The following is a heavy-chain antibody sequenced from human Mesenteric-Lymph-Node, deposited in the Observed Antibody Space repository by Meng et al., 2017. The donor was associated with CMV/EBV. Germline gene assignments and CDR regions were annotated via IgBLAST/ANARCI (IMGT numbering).Heavy chain of an antibody. CDR3: ARDHGSRYCSGGSCQGIDY. J-gene: IGHJ4*02. D-gene: IGHD2-15*01. CDR2: LYSSGST. Sequence: SGCYYWSWLRQPPGKGLEWIGYLYSSGSTYYNPSLQSRVTISVDTSKNQFSLKLSSVTAADTAVYYCARDHGSRYCSGGSCQGIDYWGQGTLVTVSS. V-gene: IGHV4-31*02. CDR1: SGCYY.